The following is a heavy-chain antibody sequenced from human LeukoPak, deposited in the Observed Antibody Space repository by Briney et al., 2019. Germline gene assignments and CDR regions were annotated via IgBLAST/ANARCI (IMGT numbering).Heavy chain of an antibody. V-gene: IGHV4-59*01. CDR3: VRGSSSTWFDTGSLDH. Sequence: PSETLSLTCTVSGDSISSYYWNWIRQPPGKGLEWIEYIYYNGGTNYNPSLKSRVTTSVDTSKNQFSLKLSSVTAADTAVYYCVRGSSSTWFDTGSLDHWGQGTLVTVSS. CDR2: IYYNGGT. CDR1: GDSISSYY. J-gene: IGHJ4*02. D-gene: IGHD6-6*01.